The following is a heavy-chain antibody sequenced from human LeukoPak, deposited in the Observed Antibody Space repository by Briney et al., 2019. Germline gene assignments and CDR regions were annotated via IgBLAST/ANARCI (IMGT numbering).Heavy chain of an antibody. CDR1: GFTFSSYA. CDR2: ISGSGGST. D-gene: IGHD1-26*01. CDR3: AKVPGWELDRTDWYFDL. V-gene: IGHV3-23*01. J-gene: IGHJ2*01. Sequence: GSLRLSCAASGFTFSSYAMSWVRQAPGKGLEWVSAISGSGGSTYYADSVKGRFTISRDNSKNTLYLQMNSLRAEDTAVYYCAKVPGWELDRTDWYFDLWGRGTLVTVSS.